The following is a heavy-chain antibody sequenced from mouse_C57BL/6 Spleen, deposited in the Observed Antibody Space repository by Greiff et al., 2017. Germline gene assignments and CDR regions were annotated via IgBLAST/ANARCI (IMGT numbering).Heavy chain of an antibody. D-gene: IGHD3-3*01. CDR2: IYPGDGDT. CDR1: GYAFSSSW. J-gene: IGHJ4*01. V-gene: IGHV1-82*01. Sequence: VQLQQSGPELVKPGASVKISCKASGYAFSSSWMNWVKQRPGKGLEWIGRIYPGDGDTNYNGKFKGKATLTADKSSSTAYMQLSSLTSEDSAVYFCAREGDKGGAMDYWGQGTSVTVSS. CDR3: AREGDKGGAMDY.